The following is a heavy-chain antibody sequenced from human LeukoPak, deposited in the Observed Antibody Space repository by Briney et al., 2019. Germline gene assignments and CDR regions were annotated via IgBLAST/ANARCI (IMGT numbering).Heavy chain of an antibody. CDR3: ARARPRDYMDV. J-gene: IGHJ6*03. CDR1: GFTFSSYA. CDR2: ISGSGGST. V-gene: IGHV3-23*01. Sequence: GGSLRLSCAASGFTFSSYAMTWVRQAPGKGLKWVSAISGSGGSTFYADSVKGRFTISRDNAKNSLYLQMNSLRAEDTAVYYCARARPRDYMDVWGKGTTVTVSS.